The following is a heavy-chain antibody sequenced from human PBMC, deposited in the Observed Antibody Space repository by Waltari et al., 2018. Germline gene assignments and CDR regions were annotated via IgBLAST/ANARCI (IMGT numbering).Heavy chain of an antibody. Sequence: QVQLVQSGAEVKKPGASVKVSCTASGYTFTSYIIHWVRQAPGQSLEWMGWINPGNGNTKYSQKFQDRVTITRDTFASTAYVELSSLTSEDTAVYYCARPLEDCSGGSCYYDRWFDPWGQGTLVTVSS. CDR2: INPGNGNT. J-gene: IGHJ5*02. V-gene: IGHV1-3*01. CDR3: ARPLEDCSGGSCYYDRWFDP. CDR1: GYTFTSYI. D-gene: IGHD2-15*01.